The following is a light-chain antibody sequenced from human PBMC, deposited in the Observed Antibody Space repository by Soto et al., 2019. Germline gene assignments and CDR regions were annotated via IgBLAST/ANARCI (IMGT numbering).Light chain of an antibody. J-gene: IGLJ1*01. CDR1: SSDVGAYNY. CDR3: SSYTSSYTYV. V-gene: IGLV2-14*03. Sequence: QSVLTQPASVSGSPGQSITISCTGTSSDVGAYNYVPWYQQHPGNAPKLIIYDVSNRPSGVSNRISGSKTGDTASLTISGLQAEDEADYYCSSYTSSYTYVFGTGTKLTVL. CDR2: DVS.